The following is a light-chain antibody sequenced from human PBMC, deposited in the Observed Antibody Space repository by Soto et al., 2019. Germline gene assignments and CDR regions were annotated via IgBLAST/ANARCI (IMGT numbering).Light chain of an antibody. CDR1: SSNIGSNT. CDR3: AALDDSLNGRGV. CDR2: SNN. Sequence: QSVLTQPPSASGTPGQRVTISCSGSSSNIGSNTVNWYQQLPGTAPKLLIYSNNQRPSGVPDRFSGSRSGTSASLAISGLPSEDEGYYYCAALDDSLNGRGVFGGGTKLTVL. J-gene: IGLJ3*02. V-gene: IGLV1-44*01.